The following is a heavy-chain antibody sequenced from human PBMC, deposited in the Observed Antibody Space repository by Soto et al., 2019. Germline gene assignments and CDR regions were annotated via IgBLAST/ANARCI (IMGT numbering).Heavy chain of an antibody. D-gene: IGHD3-9*01. CDR3: ARGDPYYDILTGYYTIGPDAFDI. CDR1: GGSFSGYY. V-gene: IGHV4-34*01. J-gene: IGHJ3*02. CDR2: INHSGST. Sequence: SETLSLTCAVYGGSFSGYYWTWIRQPPGTGLEWIGEINHSGSTNYNPSLKSRVTISVDTSKNQFSLKLTSVTAADTAVYYCARGDPYYDILTGYYTIGPDAFDIWGQGTMVTVSS.